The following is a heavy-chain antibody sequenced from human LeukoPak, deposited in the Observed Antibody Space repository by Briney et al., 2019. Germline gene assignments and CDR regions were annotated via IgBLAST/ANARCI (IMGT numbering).Heavy chain of an antibody. Sequence: PSETLSLTCTVSDDSISSSDYYWDWIRQPPGKGLEWIGSIYYTGSTHYNPSLKSRVTISVDTSKNQFSLKLSSVTAADTAVYYCASGPGAFDIWGQGTMVTVSS. V-gene: IGHV4-39*07. CDR1: DDSISSSDYY. D-gene: IGHD1-14*01. CDR3: ASGPGAFDI. J-gene: IGHJ3*02. CDR2: IYYTGST.